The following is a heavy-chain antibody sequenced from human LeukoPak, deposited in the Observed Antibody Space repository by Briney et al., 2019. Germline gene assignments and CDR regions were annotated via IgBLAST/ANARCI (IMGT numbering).Heavy chain of an antibody. V-gene: IGHV3-21*01. CDR3: ARGSSGSYSYHFDY. CDR1: GFTFSSYS. J-gene: IGHJ4*02. CDR2: ISSSSSYI. Sequence: GGSLRLSCAASGFTFSSYSMNWVRQAPGKGLEWVSSISSSSSYIYYADSVKGRFTISRDNAKNSLYLQMNSLRAEDTAVYYCARGSSGSYSYHFDYWGQGTLVTVSS. D-gene: IGHD1-26*01.